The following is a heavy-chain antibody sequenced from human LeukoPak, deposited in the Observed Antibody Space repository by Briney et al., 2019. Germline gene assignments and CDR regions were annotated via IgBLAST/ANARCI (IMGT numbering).Heavy chain of an antibody. V-gene: IGHV3-30*02. CDR2: IRFDGSDE. CDR3: ARDTPGYSSSWYTGGLYNWFDP. Sequence: GGSLRLSCTASEFTFNSYGMHWVRQAPGKGLEWVAFIRFDGSDEHYADSVKGRFTISRDNSKNTLYLQMNSLRAEDTAVYYCARDTPGYSSSWYTGGLYNWFDPWGQGTLVTVSS. J-gene: IGHJ5*02. CDR1: EFTFNSYG. D-gene: IGHD6-13*01.